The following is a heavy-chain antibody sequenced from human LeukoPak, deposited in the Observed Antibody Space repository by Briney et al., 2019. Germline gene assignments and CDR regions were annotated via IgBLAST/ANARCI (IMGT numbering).Heavy chain of an antibody. J-gene: IGHJ4*02. CDR2: IYTSGST. CDR3: ARLYYDFWSGYFELGSYFDY. Sequence: SETLSLTCTVSGGSISSYYWSWIRQPPGKGLEWIGYIYTSGSTNYNPSLKSRVTISVDTPKNQFSLKLSSVTAADTAVYYCARLYYDFWSGYFELGSYFDYWGQGTLVTVSS. CDR1: GGSISSYY. D-gene: IGHD3-3*01. V-gene: IGHV4-4*09.